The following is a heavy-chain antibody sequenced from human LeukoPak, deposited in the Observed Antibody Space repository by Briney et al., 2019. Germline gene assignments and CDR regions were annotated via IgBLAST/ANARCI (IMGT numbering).Heavy chain of an antibody. CDR1: GGSFSGYY. CDR3: ARVTGYRIEDYFDY. D-gene: IGHD6-13*01. CDR2: INHSGST. V-gene: IGHV4-34*01. J-gene: IGHJ4*02. Sequence: SETLSLTCAVYGGSFSGYYWSWNRQPPGKGLEWIGEINHSGSTNYNPSLKSRVTISVDTSKNQFSLKLSSVTAADTAVYYCARVTGYRIEDYFDYWGQGTLVTVSS.